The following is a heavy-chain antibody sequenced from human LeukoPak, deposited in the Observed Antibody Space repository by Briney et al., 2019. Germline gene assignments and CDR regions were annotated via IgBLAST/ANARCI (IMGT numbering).Heavy chain of an antibody. Sequence: GGSLRLSCAASGFTVSSNYMSWVRQAPGKGLEWVSVIYSGGSTYYADSVKGRFTISRDNSKNTLYLQMNSLRAEDTAVYYCARDLDYYYCMDVWGKGTTVTVSS. CDR1: GFTVSSNY. CDR2: IYSGGST. CDR3: ARDLDYYYCMDV. J-gene: IGHJ6*03. V-gene: IGHV3-66*02.